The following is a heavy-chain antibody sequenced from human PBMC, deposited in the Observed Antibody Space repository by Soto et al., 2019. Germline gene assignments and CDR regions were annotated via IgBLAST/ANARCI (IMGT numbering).Heavy chain of an antibody. D-gene: IGHD2-21*02. J-gene: IGHJ4*02. CDR1: GFTFSTYT. CDR3: ASDWGGDPIRSY. V-gene: IGHV3-21*01. Sequence: EVQLVESGGGLVKPGGSLRLSCAGSGFTFSTYTMNWVRQAPGKGLEWVSSISSSSSYISYADSVKGRFTISRDNAKNSLYLEMNSLRAEDTAVYFCASDWGGDPIRSYWGQGTLVTVSS. CDR2: ISSSSSYI.